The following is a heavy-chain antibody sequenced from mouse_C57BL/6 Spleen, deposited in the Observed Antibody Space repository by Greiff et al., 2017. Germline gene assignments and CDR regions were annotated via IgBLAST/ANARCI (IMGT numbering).Heavy chain of an antibody. D-gene: IGHD1-1*01. CDR3: ARGTTVVAYYYAMDY. CDR1: GYSFTGYY. J-gene: IGHJ4*01. Sequence: VQLQQSGPELVKPGASVKISCKASGYSFTGYYMNWVKQSPEKSLQWIGEINPSTGGTTYNQKFKAKATLTVDKASSTAYMQLKSLTSEDSAVYYCARGTTVVAYYYAMDYWGQGTSVTVSS. V-gene: IGHV1-42*01. CDR2: INPSTGGT.